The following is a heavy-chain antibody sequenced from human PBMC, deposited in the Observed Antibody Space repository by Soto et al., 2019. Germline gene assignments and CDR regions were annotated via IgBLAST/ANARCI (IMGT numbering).Heavy chain of an antibody. J-gene: IGHJ4*02. V-gene: IGHV1-2*02. CDR2: INPNSGGT. D-gene: IGHD5-12*01. CDR3: ARPESRDGYNFDY. Sequence: GASVKVSCKASGYTFTDYYMHWVRQAPGQGLEWMGWINPNSGGTNYAQKFQGRVTMTRDTSTSTTYMELSRLRSDDTAVYYCARPESRDGYNFDYWGQGTLVTV. CDR1: GYTFTDYY.